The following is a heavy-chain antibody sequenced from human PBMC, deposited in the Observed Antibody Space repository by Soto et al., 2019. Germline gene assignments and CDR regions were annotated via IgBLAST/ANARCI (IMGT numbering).Heavy chain of an antibody. Sequence: ASVKVSCKASGYTFTSYGISWERQAPGQGLEWMAWISAYNGNTNYAQKLQGRVTMTTDTSTSTAYMELRSLRSDDTAVYYCARDGVSYCGGDCYPAQDYWGQGTLVNVSS. D-gene: IGHD2-21*02. CDR1: GYTFTSYG. CDR3: ARDGVSYCGGDCYPAQDY. J-gene: IGHJ4*02. CDR2: ISAYNGNT. V-gene: IGHV1-18*01.